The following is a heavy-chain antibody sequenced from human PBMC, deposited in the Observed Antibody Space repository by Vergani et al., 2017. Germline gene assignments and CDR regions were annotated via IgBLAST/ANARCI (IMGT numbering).Heavy chain of an antibody. V-gene: IGHV4-34*01. J-gene: IGHJ5*02. CDR1: GGSFSGYY. CDR2: INHSGST. Sequence: QVQLQQWGAGLLKPSETLSLTCAVYGGSFSGYYWSWIRQPPGKGLEWIGEINHSGSTNYNPSLKSRVTISVDTSKNQFSLKLSSVTAADTAVYYCARGQGRKYQLPRRRFDPWGQGTLVTVSS. D-gene: IGHD2-2*01. CDR3: ARGQGRKYQLPRRRFDP.